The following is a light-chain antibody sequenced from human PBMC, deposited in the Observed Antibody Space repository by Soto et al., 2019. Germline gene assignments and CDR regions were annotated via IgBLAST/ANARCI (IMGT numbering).Light chain of an antibody. CDR3: QQRNKWPPVT. J-gene: IGKJ4*01. V-gene: IGKV3-11*01. Sequence: PGERATLSCRASPSVSNSLAWYQHKPGQAPRLLIYDASNRATGVPTRFSGSGSGTDFTLTISSLEPEDFAVYYCQQRNKWPPVTCGGGTRVEIK. CDR2: DAS. CDR1: PSVSNS.